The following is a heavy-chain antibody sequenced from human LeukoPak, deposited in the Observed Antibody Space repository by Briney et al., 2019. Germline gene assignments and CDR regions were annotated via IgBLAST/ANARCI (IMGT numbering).Heavy chain of an antibody. J-gene: IGHJ4*02. V-gene: IGHV3-21*04. CDR2: ISSSSSYT. CDR3: ARAQDSGWLDTFFDY. CDR1: GFTFSSYS. D-gene: IGHD6-19*01. Sequence: GGSLRLSCAASGFTFSSYSMNWVRQAPGRGLEWVSSISSSSSYTYYADSVKGRFTISRDNAKNSLYLQMNSLRAEDTAVYYCARAQDSGWLDTFFDYWGQGTLVTVSS.